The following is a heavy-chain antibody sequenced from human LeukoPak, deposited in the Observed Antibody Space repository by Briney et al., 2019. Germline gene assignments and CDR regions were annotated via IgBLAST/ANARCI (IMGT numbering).Heavy chain of an antibody. D-gene: IGHD6-13*01. CDR1: GFTLGDHY. V-gene: IGHV3-48*01. J-gene: IGHJ4*02. CDR2: ISSSSSTI. Sequence: GGSLRLSCAASGFTLGDHYMDWVRQAPGKGLEWVSYISSSSSTIYYADSVKGRFTISRDNAKNSLYLQMNSLRAEDTAVYYCARGPYSSSWYRYWGQGTLVTVSS. CDR3: ARGPYSSSWYRY.